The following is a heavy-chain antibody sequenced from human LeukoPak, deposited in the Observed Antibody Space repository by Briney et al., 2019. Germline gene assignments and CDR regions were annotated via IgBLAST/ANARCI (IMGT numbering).Heavy chain of an antibody. J-gene: IGHJ6*02. CDR2: IWYDGSNK. CDR1: GFTFSSYG. V-gene: IGHV3-33*08. CDR3: ARDDDIVATDYGMDV. Sequence: PGGSLRLSCAASGFTFSSYGMHWVRQAPGKGLEWVAVIWYDGSNKYYADSVKGRFTISRDNSKNTLYPQMNSLRAEDTAVYYCARDDDIVATDYGMDVWGQGTTVTVSS. D-gene: IGHD5-12*01.